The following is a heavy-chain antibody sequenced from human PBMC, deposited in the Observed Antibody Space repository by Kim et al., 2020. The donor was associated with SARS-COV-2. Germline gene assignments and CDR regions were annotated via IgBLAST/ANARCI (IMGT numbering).Heavy chain of an antibody. V-gene: IGHV1-46*01. Sequence: ASVKVSCEASGYTFTSYYMHWVRQAPGQGLEWMGIINPSGGSTSYAQKFQGRVTMTRDTSTSTVYMELSSLRSEDTAVYYCARDRVAAAGTASLGFDYWGQGTLVTVSS. J-gene: IGHJ4*02. D-gene: IGHD6-13*01. CDR3: ARDRVAAAGTASLGFDY. CDR1: GYTFTSYY. CDR2: INPSGGST.